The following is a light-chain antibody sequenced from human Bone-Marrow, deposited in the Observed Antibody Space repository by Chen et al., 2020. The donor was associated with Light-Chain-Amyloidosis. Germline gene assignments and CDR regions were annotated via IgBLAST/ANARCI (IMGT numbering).Light chain of an antibody. CDR2: GAS. J-gene: IGKJ2*01. CDR1: QTISSNF. CDR3: QQYVSSPYT. Sequence: EIVLTQSPGTLSLSPGERATLSCRASQTISSNFLAWYQQKPGQAPRLLISGASRRATGIPDRFSGSRSGTDFSLTISRLAPEDFAVYYCQQYVSSPYTFGQGTKLEIK. V-gene: IGKV3-20*01.